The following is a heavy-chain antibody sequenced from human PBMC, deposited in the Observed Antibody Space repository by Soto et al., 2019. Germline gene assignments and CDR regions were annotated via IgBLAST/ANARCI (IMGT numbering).Heavy chain of an antibody. CDR3: ASVSYFNAFAY. CDR2: IYYSGST. Sequence: SETLSLTCTVSGGSISSGDYYWSWIRHPPGKGLEWIGYIYYSGSTYYNPSLKSRVTISVDTSKNQFSLKLSSVTAADTAVYYCASVSYFNAFAYWGQGTLVTVSS. CDR1: GGSISSGDYY. D-gene: IGHD3-9*01. J-gene: IGHJ4*02. V-gene: IGHV4-30-4*01.